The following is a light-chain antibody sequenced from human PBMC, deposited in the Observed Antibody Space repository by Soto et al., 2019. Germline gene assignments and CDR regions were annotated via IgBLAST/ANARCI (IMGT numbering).Light chain of an antibody. Sequence: QSALTQPASVSGSPGQSITISCTGTHSDVGSYNLVSWYQQHPGKAPKVIIYEVSGRPSGVSDRFSGSKSGNTASLMISGLQAEDEADYYCCSYAGSTTQTYVFGSGTKVTVL. CDR3: CSYAGSTTQTYV. CDR1: HSDVGSYNL. V-gene: IGLV2-23*02. J-gene: IGLJ1*01. CDR2: EVS.